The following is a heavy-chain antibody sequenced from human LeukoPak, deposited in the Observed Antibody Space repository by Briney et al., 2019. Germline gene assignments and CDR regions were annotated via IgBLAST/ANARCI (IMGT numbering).Heavy chain of an antibody. CDR1: GFTFSTNW. D-gene: IGHD1-26*01. J-gene: IGHJ4*02. CDR3: ARGTAYYVNDY. V-gene: IGHV3-48*01. Sequence: PGGSLRLSCAASGFTFSTNWMNWVRQAPGKGLEWVSYITSSSSTIQYADSAKGRFTVSRDNAKNSLYLQMNSLRAEDTAVYYCARGTAYYVNDYWGQGALVTVSS. CDR2: ITSSSSTI.